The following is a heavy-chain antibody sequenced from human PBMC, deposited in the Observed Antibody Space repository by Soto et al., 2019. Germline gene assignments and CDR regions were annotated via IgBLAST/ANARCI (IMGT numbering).Heavy chain of an antibody. V-gene: IGHV3-23*01. CDR1: GFTFSDYA. CDR2: ISGGSSVT. J-gene: IGHJ4*02. Sequence: EVHLLESGGGLVQRGGSLRLSCTASGFTFSDYAMVWVRQAPGKGLEWVSTISGGSSVTYYGDSVKGRFTISRDNAKKTLFLQLNRLSAEDTATYYCAKVLSKNYYYPFDFWGQGTQVTVSS. CDR3: AKVLSKNYYYPFDF. D-gene: IGHD3-10*01.